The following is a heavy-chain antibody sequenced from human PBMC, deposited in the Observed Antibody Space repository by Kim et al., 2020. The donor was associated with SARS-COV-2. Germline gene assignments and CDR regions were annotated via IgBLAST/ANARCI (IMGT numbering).Heavy chain of an antibody. V-gene: IGHV1-58*01. Sequence: KSQERVTITRDMSTNTAYMELSSLRSEDTAVYYCAAPHCSSTSCYDAFDIWGQGTMVTVSS. CDR3: AAPHCSSTSCYDAFDI. D-gene: IGHD2-2*01. J-gene: IGHJ3*02.